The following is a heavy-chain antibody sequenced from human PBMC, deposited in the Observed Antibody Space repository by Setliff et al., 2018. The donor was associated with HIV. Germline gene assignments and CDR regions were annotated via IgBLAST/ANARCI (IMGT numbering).Heavy chain of an antibody. J-gene: IGHJ5*02. CDR3: ASLLGYCSGGSCYSVWFDP. CDR2: IYYRGSP. CDR1: GGSISSYY. D-gene: IGHD2-15*01. V-gene: IGHV4-59*01. Sequence: PSETLSLTCTVSGGSISSYYWSWIRQPPGKGLERSGYIYYRGSPNYNPSLKSRVTISVDTSKNQFSLKLSSVTAADTAVYYCASLLGYCSGGSCYSVWFDPWGQGTLVTVSS.